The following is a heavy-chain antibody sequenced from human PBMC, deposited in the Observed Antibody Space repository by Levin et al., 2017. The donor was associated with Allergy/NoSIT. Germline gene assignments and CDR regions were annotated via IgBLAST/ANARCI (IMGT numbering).Heavy chain of an antibody. CDR2: ISYSGST. CDR3: ARDRTVTTNKVFYYGMDL. Sequence: SLTLSLPCTVSGGSIRSYYWSWIRQPPGKGLEWIGYISYSGSTNYNPSLKSRVTISVDTSKNQFSLKLTSVTAADTAVYYCARDRTVTTNKVFYYGMDLWGQGTTVTVSS. V-gene: IGHV4-59*01. D-gene: IGHD4-11*01. CDR1: GGSIRSYY. J-gene: IGHJ6*02.